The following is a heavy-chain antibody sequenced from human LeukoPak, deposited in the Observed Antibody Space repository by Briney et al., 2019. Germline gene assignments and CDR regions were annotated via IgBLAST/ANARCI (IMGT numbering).Heavy chain of an antibody. Sequence: SETLSLTCTLSSGSLSSSYWSWIRQPAGKGLEWIGRVYTSGSTNYNPSLKSRVAVSVDTSKNQFSLDLTSVTAADAAVYYCARDCSGGTCYLGVLDYWGQGIRVTVSS. J-gene: IGHJ4*02. CDR3: ARDCSGGTCYLGVLDY. V-gene: IGHV4-4*07. CDR2: VYTSGST. CDR1: SGSLSSSY. D-gene: IGHD2-15*01.